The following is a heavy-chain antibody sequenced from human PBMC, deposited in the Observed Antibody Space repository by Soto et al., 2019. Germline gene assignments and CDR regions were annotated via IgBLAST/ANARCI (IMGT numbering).Heavy chain of an antibody. Sequence: QVQLQQSGPGLVKPSQTLSLTCAISGDSVSSNSAAWNWIRQSPSRGLEWLGRTYYRSKWYNDYAVSVKSRITINPATSKNQFSLQLNSVTPEDTAVYYCARSYSSSWYDPVIDAFDIWGQGTMVTVSS. CDR1: GDSVSSNSAA. J-gene: IGHJ3*02. CDR3: ARSYSSSWYDPVIDAFDI. V-gene: IGHV6-1*01. D-gene: IGHD6-13*01. CDR2: TYYRSKWYN.